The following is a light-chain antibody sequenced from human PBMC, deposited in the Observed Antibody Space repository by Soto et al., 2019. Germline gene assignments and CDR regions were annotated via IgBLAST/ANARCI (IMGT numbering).Light chain of an antibody. Sequence: EFVLTQSPGTLSLSPGERATLSCRASQTVRNNYLAWYQQKPGQAPRLLIYGASSRATGTPDRFSGSGSGTDFTLTISRLEPEDFAVYYCQQYGSSPGGTFGQGTKVDIK. CDR1: QTVRNNY. J-gene: IGKJ1*01. V-gene: IGKV3-20*01. CDR2: GAS. CDR3: QQYGSSPGGT.